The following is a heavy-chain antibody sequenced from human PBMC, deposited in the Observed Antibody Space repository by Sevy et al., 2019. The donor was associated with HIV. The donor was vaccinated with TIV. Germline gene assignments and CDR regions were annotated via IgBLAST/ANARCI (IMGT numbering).Heavy chain of an antibody. D-gene: IGHD1-1*01. CDR1: GFIFSDAW. CDR3: THDHSSDYDMAV. CDR2: IKASGAAGPT. J-gene: IGHJ6*02. V-gene: IGHV3-15*07. Sequence: GGSLRLSCAGSGFIFSDAWMNWVRQPPGKGLEWVGRIKASGAAGPTDYAAAVTGRFTISRDDSKSTVYLQMNSPKTEDTALYYCTHDHSSDYDMAVWGQGTTVTVSS.